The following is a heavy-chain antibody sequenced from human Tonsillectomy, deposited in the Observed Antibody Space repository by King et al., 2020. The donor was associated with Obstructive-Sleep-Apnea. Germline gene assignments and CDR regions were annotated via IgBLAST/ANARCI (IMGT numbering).Heavy chain of an antibody. CDR1: GFTFSTYA. CDR3: AFAAQLLSPLDY. V-gene: IGHV3-30*04. J-gene: IGHJ4*02. Sequence: VQLVESGGGVVQPGRSLRLSCAASGFTFSTYAMHWVRQAPGKGLEWVALISYDGNNKYYADSVKGRFTISRDNSKSTLYLQMNSLRAEDTAMYYCAFAAQLLSPLDYWGQGPLVTVSS. CDR2: ISYDGNNK. D-gene: IGHD2-2*01.